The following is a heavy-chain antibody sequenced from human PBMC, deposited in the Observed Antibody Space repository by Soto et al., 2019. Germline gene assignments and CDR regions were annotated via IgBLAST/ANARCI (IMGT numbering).Heavy chain of an antibody. V-gene: IGHV2-5*02. J-gene: IGHJ4*02. D-gene: IGHD6-19*01. Sequence: QITLKESGPTLVKPTQTLTLTCTFSGFSLSSTRMAVGWIRQPPGKALEWLAIIYWDDDKSYSPFVKSRLTFTKDTSKNQVVITMSIMDPVDTARYYCAHIVVAGLGYYFDYWGQGTLVTVSS. CDR2: IYWDDDK. CDR3: AHIVVAGLGYYFDY. CDR1: GFSLSSTRMA.